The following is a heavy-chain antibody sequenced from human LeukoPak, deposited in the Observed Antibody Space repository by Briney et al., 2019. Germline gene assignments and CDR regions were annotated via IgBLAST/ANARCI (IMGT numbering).Heavy chain of an antibody. V-gene: IGHV4-59*12. CDR2: IYYSGST. D-gene: IGHD3-10*01. J-gene: IGHJ4*02. Sequence: SETLPLTCTVSGGSISSYYWSWIRQPPGKGLEWIGYIYYSGSTNYNPSLKSRVTISVDTSKNQFSLKLSSVTAADTAVYYCARDSRGGFGEFWGQGTLVTVSS. CDR1: GGSISSYY. CDR3: ARDSRGGFGEF.